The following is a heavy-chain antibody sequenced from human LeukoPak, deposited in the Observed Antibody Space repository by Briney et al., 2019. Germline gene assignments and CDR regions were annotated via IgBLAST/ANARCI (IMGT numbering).Heavy chain of an antibody. CDR1: GGSISSSSHY. V-gene: IGHV4-61*05. D-gene: IGHD2/OR15-2a*01. J-gene: IGHJ5*02. CDR2: IYYSGST. Sequence: PSETLSLTCTVSGGSISSSSHYWGWIRQPPGKGLEWIEYIYYSGSTNYNPSLKSRVTISVDTSKNQFSLKLNSVTAADTAVYYCARNTRSWFDPWGQGTLVTVSS. CDR3: ARNTRSWFDP.